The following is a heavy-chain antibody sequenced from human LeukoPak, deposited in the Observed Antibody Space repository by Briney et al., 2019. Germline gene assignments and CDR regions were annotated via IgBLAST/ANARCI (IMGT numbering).Heavy chain of an antibody. J-gene: IGHJ4*02. CDR1: DYTFSSYG. Sequence: GASVKVSCKTSDYTFSSYGVSWLRQAPGQGLEWMGWINPNSGGTNYAQKFQGRVTMTRDTSISTAYMELSRLRSDDTAVYYCARGHLDLRFLEWLLFGYWGQGTLVTVSS. CDR2: INPNSGGT. CDR3: ARGHLDLRFLEWLLFGY. D-gene: IGHD3-3*01. V-gene: IGHV1-2*02.